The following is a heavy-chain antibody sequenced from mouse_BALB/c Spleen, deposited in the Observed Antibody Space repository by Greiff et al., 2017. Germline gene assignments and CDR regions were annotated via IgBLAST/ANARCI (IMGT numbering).Heavy chain of an antibody. J-gene: IGHJ4*01. V-gene: IGHV1S22*01. Sequence: LQQPGSELVRPGASVKLSCKASGYTFTSYWMHWVKQRHGQGLEWIGNIYPGSGSTNYDEKFRSKGTLTVDTSSSTAYMHLSSLTSEDSAVYYCTRGDYEDYYAMDYWGQGTSVTVSS. CDR1: GYTFTSYW. CDR3: TRGDYEDYYAMDY. D-gene: IGHD1-1*01. CDR2: IYPGSGST.